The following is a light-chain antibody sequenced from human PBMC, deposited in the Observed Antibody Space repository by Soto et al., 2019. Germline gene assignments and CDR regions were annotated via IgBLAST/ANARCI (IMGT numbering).Light chain of an antibody. CDR2: KAS. V-gene: IGKV1-5*03. J-gene: IGKJ4*01. CDR3: QQYNSYPLT. CDR1: QSISSW. Sequence: DIQMTQSPSTLSASVGDRVTITCRASQSISSWLAWYQQKPGKAPNLLIYKASSLESGVPSRFSGSGSGTDFTLTISSLQPDDLATYYYQQYNSYPLTFGGGTKVEIK.